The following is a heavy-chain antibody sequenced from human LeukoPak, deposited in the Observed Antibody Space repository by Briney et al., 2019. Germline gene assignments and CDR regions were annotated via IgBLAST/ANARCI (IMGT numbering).Heavy chain of an antibody. D-gene: IGHD1-26*01. CDR3: AREGSYSVLLYY. Sequence: ASVKVSCKASGYTFTSYYMHWVRQAPGQGLEWMGWINPNSGGTNYAQKFQGRVTMTRDTSISTAYMELSRLRSDNTAVYYCAREGSYSVLLYYWGQGTLVTVSS. CDR1: GYTFTSYY. J-gene: IGHJ4*02. CDR2: INPNSGGT. V-gene: IGHV1-2*02.